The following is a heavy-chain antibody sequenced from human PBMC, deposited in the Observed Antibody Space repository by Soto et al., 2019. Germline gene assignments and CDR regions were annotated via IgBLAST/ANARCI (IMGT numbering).Heavy chain of an antibody. Sequence: PGGSLRLSCAASGFDFTTTWMNWVRLAPGKGLEWVARIKSKNDGGTLDYASPVKGRSTISRDDSKKTSYLQMNSLKTEDTAIYYCSTSGYGGFDYWGQGVLVTVSS. CDR3: STSGYGGFDY. CDR1: GFDFTTTW. V-gene: IGHV3-15*07. CDR2: IKSKNDGGTL. J-gene: IGHJ4*02. D-gene: IGHD5-12*01.